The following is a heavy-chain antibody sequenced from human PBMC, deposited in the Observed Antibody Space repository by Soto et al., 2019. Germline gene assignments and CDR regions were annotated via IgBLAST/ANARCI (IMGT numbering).Heavy chain of an antibody. Sequence: GGSLRLSCAASGFTFSGSAMHWVRQASGKGLEWVGRIRSKANNYATAYAASVKGRFTIYRDDSKNTAYLQMNSLKTEDTAVYYCTRSTYYYGSGSYYNGDYWGQGTLVTVSS. CDR3: TRSTYYYGSGSYYNGDY. CDR2: IRSKANNYAT. CDR1: GFTFSGSA. V-gene: IGHV3-73*01. D-gene: IGHD3-10*01. J-gene: IGHJ4*02.